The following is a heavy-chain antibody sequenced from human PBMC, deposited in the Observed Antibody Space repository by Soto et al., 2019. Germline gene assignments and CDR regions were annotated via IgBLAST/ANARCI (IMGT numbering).Heavy chain of an antibody. D-gene: IGHD3-10*01. J-gene: IGHJ4*02. CDR3: ARGRGYGSGSYDY. Sequence: QVQLQESGPGLVKPSETLSLTCTVSGGSISSYYWSWIRQPPGKGLEWIGYIYYSGSTNYNPSLQSRVTISVDTSQKQFSLKLSSVAGADTAVYYCARGRGYGSGSYDYWGQGTLVTVSS. CDR2: IYYSGST. V-gene: IGHV4-59*01. CDR1: GGSISSYY.